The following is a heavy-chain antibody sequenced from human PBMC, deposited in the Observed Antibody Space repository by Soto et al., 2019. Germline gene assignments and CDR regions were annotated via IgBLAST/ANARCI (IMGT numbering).Heavy chain of an antibody. CDR2: INQDGSGK. J-gene: IGHJ5*02. Sequence: PGGSLRLSCAASGFTFSTYWMDWVRQTPGKGLEWVANINQDGSGKNYVGSVKGRFTISRDNAKNSLYLQMSSLTAEDSALYYCSRSLNAWGQGTLVTVSS. D-gene: IGHD2-8*01. CDR1: GFTFSTYW. CDR3: SRSLNA. V-gene: IGHV3-7*01.